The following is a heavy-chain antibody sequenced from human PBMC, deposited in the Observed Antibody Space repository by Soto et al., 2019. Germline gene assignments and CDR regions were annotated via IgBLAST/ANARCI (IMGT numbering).Heavy chain of an antibody. CDR3: ARGIKYGAYSRWFDP. V-gene: IGHV1-8*01. Sequence: QVQLVQSGAEVKKPGASVKVSCKASGYTFTSYDINWVRQATGQGLEYLGWMNPNSGNTGYVQKFQGRVTMTRDTAIRTAYMELSSLRSEASAVYFCARGIKYGAYSRWFDPWGQGTLVTVSS. J-gene: IGHJ5*02. CDR2: MNPNSGNT. CDR1: GYTFTSYD. D-gene: IGHD4-17*01.